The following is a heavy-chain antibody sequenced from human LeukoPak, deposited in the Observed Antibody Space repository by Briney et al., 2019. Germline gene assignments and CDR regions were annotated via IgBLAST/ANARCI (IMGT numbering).Heavy chain of an antibody. CDR2: ISSSGGGT. J-gene: IGHJ4*02. CDR3: AKDSVGVAGPDY. V-gene: IGHV3-23*01. Sequence: PGGSLRLSCAASGFTFSSYAMSWVRQAPGKGLEWVSAISSSGGGTYYADSVKGRFTISRDNSKNALYLQMNSLRAEDTAVYYCAKDSVGVAGPDYWGQGTLVTVSS. CDR1: GFTFSSYA. D-gene: IGHD6-19*01.